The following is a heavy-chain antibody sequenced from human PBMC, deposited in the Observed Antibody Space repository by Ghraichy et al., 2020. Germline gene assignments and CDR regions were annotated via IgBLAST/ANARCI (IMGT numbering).Heavy chain of an antibody. CDR3: ARGPGDYYDSSGYPDHDY. V-gene: IGHV4-34*01. D-gene: IGHD3-22*01. CDR2: INHSGST. J-gene: IGHJ4*02. Sequence: SQTLSLTCAVYGGSFSGYYWSWIRQPLGKGLEWIGEINHSGSTNYNPSLKSRVTISVDTSKNQFSLKLSSVTAADTAVYYCARGPGDYYDSSGYPDHDYGGQGTLVTVSS. CDR1: GGSFSGYY.